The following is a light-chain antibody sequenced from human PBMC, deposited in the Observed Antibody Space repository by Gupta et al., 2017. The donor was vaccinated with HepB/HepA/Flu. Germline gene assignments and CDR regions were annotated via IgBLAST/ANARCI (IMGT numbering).Light chain of an antibody. Sequence: QTVFTQEPPLTVSPGGTVTLTCASSSGAVTSDYNANWFQQKPGQAPTSLIYTTTRRHSWTHARFSGSLLGGKAALTLSAVQPEDEADYYCLLYCDLPQHWVFGGGTKLTV. CDR1: SGAVTSDYN. CDR2: TTT. CDR3: LLYCDLPQHWV. V-gene: IGLV7-43*01. J-gene: IGLJ3*02.